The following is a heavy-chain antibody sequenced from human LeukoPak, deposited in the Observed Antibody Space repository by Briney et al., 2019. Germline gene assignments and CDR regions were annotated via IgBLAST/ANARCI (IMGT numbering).Heavy chain of an antibody. D-gene: IGHD3-22*01. CDR1: GYSFTGYW. CDR3: ARQHYYDNSGFDY. J-gene: IGHJ4*02. Sequence: GESLKISCQGSGYSFTGYWIAWVRQKPGKGLEWMGVIYPADSDTRYNPSFQGQVTVSADKSISAAYLHWSSLQASDSGIYYCARQHYYDNSGFDYWGQGTLVTVSS. CDR2: IYPADSDT. V-gene: IGHV5-51*01.